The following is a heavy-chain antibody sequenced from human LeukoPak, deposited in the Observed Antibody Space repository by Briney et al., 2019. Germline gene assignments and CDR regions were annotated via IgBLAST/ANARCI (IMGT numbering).Heavy chain of an antibody. D-gene: IGHD3-9*01. Sequence: ASVKVSCKVSGYTLTELSMHWVRQAPGKGLEWMGGFDPEDGETIYAQKFQGRVTMTEDTSTDTAYMELSSLRSEDTAVYYCARDRAPYYDILTGYYGGAWFDPWGQGTLVTVSS. CDR2: FDPEDGET. V-gene: IGHV1-24*01. J-gene: IGHJ5*02. CDR3: ARDRAPYYDILTGYYGGAWFDP. CDR1: GYTLTELS.